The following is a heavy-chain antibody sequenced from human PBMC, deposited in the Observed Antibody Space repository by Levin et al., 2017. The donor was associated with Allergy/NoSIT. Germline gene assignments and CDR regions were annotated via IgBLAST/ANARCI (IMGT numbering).Heavy chain of an antibody. Sequence: GASVKVSCKASGYTFTSYAMNWVRQAPGQGLEWMGWINTNTGNPTYAQGFTGRFVFSLDTSVSTAYLQISSLKAEDTAVYYCARAGFSGSYYPNDAFDIWGQGTMVTVSS. CDR2: INTNTGNP. J-gene: IGHJ3*02. CDR1: GYTFTSYA. CDR3: ARAGFSGSYYPNDAFDI. D-gene: IGHD3-10*01. V-gene: IGHV7-4-1*02.